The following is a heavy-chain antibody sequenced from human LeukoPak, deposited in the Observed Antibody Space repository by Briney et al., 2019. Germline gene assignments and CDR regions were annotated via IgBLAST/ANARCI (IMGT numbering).Heavy chain of an antibody. Sequence: GGSLRHSCSVSGFTFSYYWMNWVPQPTGRGRECVANIKEDGSEKYYVDSVRGRFTISGDNAKNSLYLQMNSLRAEDSAVYYCARYHWNDVAYWGQGTLVTVSS. CDR3: ARYHWNDVAY. D-gene: IGHD1-1*01. CDR1: GFTFSYYW. J-gene: IGHJ4*02. V-gene: IGHV3-7*01. CDR2: IKEDGSEK.